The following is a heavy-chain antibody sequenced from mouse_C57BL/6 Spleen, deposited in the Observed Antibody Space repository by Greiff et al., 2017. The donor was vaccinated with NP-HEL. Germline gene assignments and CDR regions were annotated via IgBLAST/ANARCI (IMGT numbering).Heavy chain of an antibody. J-gene: IGHJ2*01. Sequence: QFQLQQPGAELVKPGASVKLSCKASGYTFTSYWMQWVKQRPGQGLEWIGEIDPSDSYTNYNQKFKGKATLTVDTSSSTAYMQLSSLTSEDSAVYYCARRSSGYDFDYWGQGTTLTVSS. V-gene: IGHV1-50*01. D-gene: IGHD3-2*02. CDR1: GYTFTSYW. CDR2: IDPSDSYT. CDR3: ARRSSGYDFDY.